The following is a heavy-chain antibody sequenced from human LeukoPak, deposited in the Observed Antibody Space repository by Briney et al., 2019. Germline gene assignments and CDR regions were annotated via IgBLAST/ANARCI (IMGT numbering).Heavy chain of an antibody. J-gene: IGHJ6*02. V-gene: IGHV1-69*04. Sequence: GASVKVSCKASGGTFSSYAITWVRQAPGQGLEWMGRIIPILGIANYAQKFQGRVTITADKSTSTAYMELSSLRSEDTAVYYCATGEPYSSSWSRRDYYYGMDVWGQGTTVTVSS. CDR2: IIPILGIA. CDR3: ATGEPYSSSWSRRDYYYGMDV. CDR1: GGTFSSYA. D-gene: IGHD6-13*01.